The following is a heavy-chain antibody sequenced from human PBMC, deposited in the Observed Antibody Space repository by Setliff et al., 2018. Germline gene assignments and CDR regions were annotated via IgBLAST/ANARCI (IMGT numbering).Heavy chain of an antibody. CDR3: ARDSRGLVPAAIEGSYYYYGMDV. D-gene: IGHD2-2*02. Sequence: SVKVSCKASGGTFSSYAIRWVRQAPGQGLEWMGGIIPIFGTANYAQKFQGRVTITADESTSTAYMELSSLRSEDTAVYYCARDSRGLVPAAIEGSYYYYGMDVWGQGTTVTVSS. CDR1: GGTFSSYA. V-gene: IGHV1-69*13. CDR2: IIPIFGTA. J-gene: IGHJ6*02.